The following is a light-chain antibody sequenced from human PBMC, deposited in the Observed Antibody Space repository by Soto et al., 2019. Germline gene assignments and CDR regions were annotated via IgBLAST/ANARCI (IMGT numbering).Light chain of an antibody. CDR2: AAS. CDR1: QGISTD. J-gene: IGKJ3*01. Sequence: DIQMAQAPWSLSASVGDGVTITWRASQGISTDLASYQQKPGRAPQLLVYAASSLQSGVSSRFSGRRSGTEFTLTVSSLHPEDVATYYCQQLNIYPSTFGPGTKVDIK. CDR3: QQLNIYPST. V-gene: IGKV1-9*01.